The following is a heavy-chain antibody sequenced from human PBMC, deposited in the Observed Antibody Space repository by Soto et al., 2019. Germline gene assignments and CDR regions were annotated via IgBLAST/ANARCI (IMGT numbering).Heavy chain of an antibody. CDR2: INHSGST. D-gene: IGHD3-10*01. V-gene: IGHV4-34*01. CDR3: SRGPPSKYYYGWGSYYNEKYYYYYYGMDV. J-gene: IGHJ6*02. Sequence: PSETLSLTCAVSGGSFSGYYWSWIRQPPGKGLEWIGEINHSGSTNYNPSLKSRVTISVDTSKNQFSLKLSSVTAADTAVYYCSRGPPSKYYYGWGSYYNEKYYYYYYGMDVWGQGTTVTVSS. CDR1: GGSFSGYY.